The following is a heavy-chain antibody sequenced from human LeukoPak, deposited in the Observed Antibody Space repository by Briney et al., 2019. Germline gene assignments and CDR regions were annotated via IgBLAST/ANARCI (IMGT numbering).Heavy chain of an antibody. CDR3: ARPNYDFWSGYPGLMDV. Sequence: GSSVKVSSEASVGTFSSYAISWVRQAPGQGREWMGGIIPIIGMANYAQKLHVRVTITADESRSTAYLERRSLRSEDTGVYYCARPNYDFWSGYPGLMDVWGKGTTVTVSS. V-gene: IGHV1-69*01. CDR2: IIPIIGMA. D-gene: IGHD3-3*01. CDR1: VGTFSSYA. J-gene: IGHJ6*03.